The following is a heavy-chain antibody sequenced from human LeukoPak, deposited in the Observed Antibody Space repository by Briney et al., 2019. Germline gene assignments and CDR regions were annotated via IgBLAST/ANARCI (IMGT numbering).Heavy chain of an antibody. CDR1: GDSIPNNW. V-gene: IGHV4-4*02. CDR2: IWHSGST. J-gene: IGHJ4*02. Sequence: SETLSLTCAVSGDSIPNNWWSWVRQPPGKGLEWIGEIWHSGSTYYNPSLKSRLIMSVDTSKNHFSLKLTSVTAADTAVYYCARELDYYDSKDYWGQGTLVTVSS. CDR3: ARELDYYDSKDY. D-gene: IGHD3-22*01.